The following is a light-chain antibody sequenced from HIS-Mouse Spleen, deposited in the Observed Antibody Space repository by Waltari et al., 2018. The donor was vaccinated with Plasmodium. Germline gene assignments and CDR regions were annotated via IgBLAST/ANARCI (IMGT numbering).Light chain of an antibody. J-gene: IGLJ2*01. CDR3: CSYAGSYALV. CDR2: DLS. V-gene: IGLV2-11*01. CDR1: SSDVGGYNY. Sequence: QSALTQPRSVSGSPGQSVTISCTGTSSDVGGYNYVSWYQQHPGKAPNLMINDLSKRPSGVPERVSGATSGTTACLTIAGLQAEDEADYYCCSYAGSYALVFGGGTKLTVL.